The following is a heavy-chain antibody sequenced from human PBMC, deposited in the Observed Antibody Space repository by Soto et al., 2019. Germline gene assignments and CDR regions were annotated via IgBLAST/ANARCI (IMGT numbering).Heavy chain of an antibody. CDR2: INDSGST. J-gene: IGHJ6*02. Sequence: PSETLSLTCAVYGGSFGGYYWSWIRQPPGPGLEWIGEINDSGSTNYNSYLKSRVTISVDTSKHQISLKLNSVTAADTAVYYCARPTTGSYFYSGMDVWGQGTTVTVSS. V-gene: IGHV4-34*01. D-gene: IGHD1-1*01. CDR3: ARPTTGSYFYSGMDV. CDR1: GGSFGGYY.